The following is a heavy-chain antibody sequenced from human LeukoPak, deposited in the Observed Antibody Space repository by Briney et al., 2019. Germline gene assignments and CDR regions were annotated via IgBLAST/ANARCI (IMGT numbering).Heavy chain of an antibody. CDR3: ATVLGCSSTSCYVRWTLGGYFDY. J-gene: IGHJ4*02. V-gene: IGHV1-24*01. CDR2: FDPEDGET. CDR1: GYTLTELS. Sequence: ASVKVSCKVSGYTLTELSMHWVRQAPGKGLEWMGGFDPEDGETIYAQKFQGRVTMTEDTSTDTAYMELSSLRSEDTAVYYCATVLGCSSTSCYVRWTLGGYFDYWGQGTLVTVSS. D-gene: IGHD2-2*01.